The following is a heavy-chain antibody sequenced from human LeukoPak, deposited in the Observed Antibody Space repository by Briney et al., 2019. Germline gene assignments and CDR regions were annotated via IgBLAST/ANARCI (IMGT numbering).Heavy chain of an antibody. Sequence: GGSLRISFTASGITVSSNYMSWVRQAPGKGLEWVSVIHSGGSTYYADSVKGRFTISRDNSKNTLYLQMNSLRAEDTAVYYCARSYGDYDAFDIWGQGTMVTHSS. V-gene: IGHV3-53*01. D-gene: IGHD4-17*01. J-gene: IGHJ3*02. CDR1: GITVSSNY. CDR2: IHSGGST. CDR3: ARSYGDYDAFDI.